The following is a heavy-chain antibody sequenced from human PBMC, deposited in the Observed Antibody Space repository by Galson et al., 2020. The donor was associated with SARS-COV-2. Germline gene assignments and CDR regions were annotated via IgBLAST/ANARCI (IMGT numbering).Heavy chain of an antibody. Sequence: GGSLRLSCAASGFTVSNAWMSWVRQTPGKGLECVGRIKSKSDGGTTDYAATVKGRFTISRDDSKNTLFLQMNSLEAEDAAVYYCTTDRGDAVRPLFDSWGQGTLITVS. V-gene: IGHV3-15*01. CDR2: IKSKSDGGTT. D-gene: IGHD3-10*01. CDR3: TTDRGDAVRPLFDS. J-gene: IGHJ4*02. CDR1: GFTVSNAW.